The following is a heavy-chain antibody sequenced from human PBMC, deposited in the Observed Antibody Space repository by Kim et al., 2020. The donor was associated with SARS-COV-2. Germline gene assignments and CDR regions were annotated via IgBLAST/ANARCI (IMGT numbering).Heavy chain of an antibody. CDR3: VRVRGYGMDV. J-gene: IGHJ6*02. D-gene: IGHD1-26*01. CDR1: GYTFTSYH. V-gene: IGHV1-46*01. CDR2: INPSGGST. Sequence: ASVKVSCKASGYTFTSYHMHWVRQAPGQGLEWMGVINPSGGSTTYAQKFQGRVTMTGDTSRSTVYMELSSLRSEDTAVYYCVRVRGYGMDVWGQGTTVTV.